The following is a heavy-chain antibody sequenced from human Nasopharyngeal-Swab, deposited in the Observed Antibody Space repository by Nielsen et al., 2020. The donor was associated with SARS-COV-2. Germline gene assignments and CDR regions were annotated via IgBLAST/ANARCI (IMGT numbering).Heavy chain of an antibody. J-gene: IGHJ4*02. V-gene: IGHV3-21*01. CDR1: GLTFSTYS. D-gene: IGHD3-3*01. Sequence: GESLKISCAASGLTFSTYSMNWVRQAPGKGLEWVSSISSSSTYIYYADSVKGRFTISRDNAKNSLYLQMSILRAEDTAVYYCARDFPTPPYYDFWSGLQLDYWGQGTLVTVSS. CDR3: ARDFPTPPYYDFWSGLQLDY. CDR2: ISSSSTYI.